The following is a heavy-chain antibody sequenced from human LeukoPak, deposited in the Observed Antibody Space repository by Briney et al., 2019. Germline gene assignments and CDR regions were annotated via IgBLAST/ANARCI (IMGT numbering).Heavy chain of an antibody. CDR2: INHSGST. CDR1: GGSFSGYY. CDR3: ARAAYYYDSSGYYNAFDI. V-gene: IGHV4-34*01. J-gene: IGHJ3*02. Sequence: PSETLSLTCAVYGGSFSGYYWSWLRQPPGKGLEWIGEINHSGSTNYNPSLKSRVTISVDTSKNQFSLKLSSVTAADTAVYYCARAAYYYDSSGYYNAFDIWGQGTMVTVSS. D-gene: IGHD3-22*01.